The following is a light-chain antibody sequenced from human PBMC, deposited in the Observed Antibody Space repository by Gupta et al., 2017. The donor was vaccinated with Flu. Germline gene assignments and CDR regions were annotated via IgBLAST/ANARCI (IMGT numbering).Light chain of an antibody. V-gene: IGKV2-28*01. CDR2: LGS. J-gene: IGKJ1*01. CDR1: QTLLHSYGDIY. CDR3: RQALQTPRT. Sequence: IVATQSPLSLPVTPGDPASISCISSQTLLHSYGDIYLDWYLQRPGQSPQLLIYLGSNRASGVPDRFSGSGSGTDFTLKISRVEAEDVGVYYCRQALQTPRTFGQGTKVEIK.